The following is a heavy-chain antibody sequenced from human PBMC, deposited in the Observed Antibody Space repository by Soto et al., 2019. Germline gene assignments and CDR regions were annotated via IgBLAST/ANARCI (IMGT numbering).Heavy chain of an antibody. CDR1: GFAFNTYP. D-gene: IGHD3-10*01. V-gene: IGHV3-23*01. CDR2: SISAAVRTS. CDR3: AKGVSSFDSGMEV. Sequence: GGSLRLSCAASGFAFNTYPMTWVRQAPGKGLDWVSSSISAAVRTSSYADSAKGRFAISRDFSNNTVYLQMNTLRADDTAVYFCAKGVSSFDSGMEVWGQGTTVTVSS. J-gene: IGHJ6*02.